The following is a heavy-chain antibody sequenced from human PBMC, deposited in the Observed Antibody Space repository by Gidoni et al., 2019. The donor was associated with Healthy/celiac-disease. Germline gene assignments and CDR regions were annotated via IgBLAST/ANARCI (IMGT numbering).Heavy chain of an antibody. CDR1: GFTFSSYW. CDR2: IKQDGSEK. CDR3: ASSYSSSWPDYFDY. J-gene: IGHJ4*02. V-gene: IGHV3-7*03. Sequence: EVQLVESGGGLVQPGGSLRLSCAASGFTFSSYWMSWVRQAPGKGLAWVANIKQDGSEKYYVDSVKGRFTISRDNAKNSLYLQMNSLRAEDTAVYYCASSYSSSWPDYFDYWGQGTLVTVSS. D-gene: IGHD6-13*01.